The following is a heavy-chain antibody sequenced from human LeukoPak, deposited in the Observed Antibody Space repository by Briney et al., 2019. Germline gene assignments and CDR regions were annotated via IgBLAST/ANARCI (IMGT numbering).Heavy chain of an antibody. CDR3: ARVNWNSWFDP. V-gene: IGHV4-59*01. Sequence: TETLSLTCTVSGVSISSYYWSWIRQPPGKGLEWIGYIYYSGSTNYNPSLKSRVTISVDTSKNQFSLKLSSVTAADTAVYYCARVNWNSWFDPWDQGTLVTVSS. CDR2: IYYSGST. J-gene: IGHJ5*02. D-gene: IGHD1-7*01. CDR1: GVSISSYY.